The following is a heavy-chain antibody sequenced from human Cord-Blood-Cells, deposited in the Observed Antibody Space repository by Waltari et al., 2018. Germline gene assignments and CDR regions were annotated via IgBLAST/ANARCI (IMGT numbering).Heavy chain of an antibody. CDR2: INPSGGST. D-gene: IGHD3-3*01. J-gene: IGHJ4*02. CDR3: ARARITIFGVVTYFDY. V-gene: IGHV1-46*01. CDR1: GYTFTSYY. Sequence: QVQLVQSGAEVKKPGASVKVSCKASGYTFTSYYMHWVRQAPGQGLEWMGIINPSGGSTSYAQKFQGRVTMTRDTSTSTVYMELSSLRSEDTAVYYCARARITIFGVVTYFDYWGQGTLVTVSS.